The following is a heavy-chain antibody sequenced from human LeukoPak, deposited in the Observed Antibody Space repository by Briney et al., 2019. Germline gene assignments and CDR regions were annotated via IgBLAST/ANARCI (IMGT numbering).Heavy chain of an antibody. CDR2: IYYSGST. CDR3: ARERREQLLPPYTRLLTYFDY. V-gene: IGHV4-59*12. J-gene: IGHJ4*02. D-gene: IGHD2-2*01. CDR1: GGSISSYY. Sequence: SETLSLTCTVSGGSISSYYWSWIRQPPGKGLEWIGYIYYSGSTNYNPSLKSRVTISVDTSKNQFSLKLSSVTAADTAVYYCARERREQLLPPYTRLLTYFDYWGQGTLVTVSS.